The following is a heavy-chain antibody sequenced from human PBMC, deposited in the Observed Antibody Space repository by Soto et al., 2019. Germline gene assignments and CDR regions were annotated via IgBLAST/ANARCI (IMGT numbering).Heavy chain of an antibody. Sequence: HVQLVQSGAEVKKPGASVKVSCKASGYTFTSYALHWVRQAPGQRLEWMGWVNAGNGYTKYSQNFQGRVTITRDTSATTSYMELSGLRSEDTAVYYCARPLYADYFDYWGQGTLVTVSS. CDR1: GYTFTSYA. CDR2: VNAGNGYT. J-gene: IGHJ4*02. D-gene: IGHD4-17*01. V-gene: IGHV1-3*01. CDR3: ARPLYADYFDY.